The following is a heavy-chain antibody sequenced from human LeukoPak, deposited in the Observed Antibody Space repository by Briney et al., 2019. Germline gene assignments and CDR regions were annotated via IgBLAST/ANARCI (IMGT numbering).Heavy chain of an antibody. CDR1: GFTFSDYD. CDR3: ARLRSGYYSDY. J-gene: IGHJ4*02. Sequence: TGGSLRLSCSASGFTFSDYDMNWVRQAPGKGLEWVSSISYLSSHVYYGDSVKGRFSISRDNAKNSLYLQMNSLRAEDTAVYYCARLRSGYYSDYWGQGTLVTVSS. V-gene: IGHV3-21*01. D-gene: IGHD3-3*01. CDR2: ISYLSSHV.